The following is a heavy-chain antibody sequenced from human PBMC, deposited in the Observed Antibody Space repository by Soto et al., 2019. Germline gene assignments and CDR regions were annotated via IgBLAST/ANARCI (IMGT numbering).Heavy chain of an antibody. CDR3: ARHGDYGIIFDY. CDR2: IYWDDDK. D-gene: IGHD4-17*01. J-gene: IGHJ4*02. Sequence: SGPTLVNPTQTLTLTCTFSGFSLSTSGVGVGWIRQPPGKALEWLALIYWDDDKRYSPSLKSRLTITKDTSKNQVVLTMTNMDPVDTAVHYCARHGDYGIIFDYWGQGTLVTVSS. V-gene: IGHV2-5*02. CDR1: GFSLSTSGVG.